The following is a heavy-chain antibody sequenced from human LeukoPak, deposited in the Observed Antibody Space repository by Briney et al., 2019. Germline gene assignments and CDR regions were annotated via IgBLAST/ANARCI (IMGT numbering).Heavy chain of an antibody. V-gene: IGHV3-43*01. Sequence: TGGSLRLSCAASEFTFDDYTMHWVRQAPGKNLEWVSLITRDGGIMHYADPVKGRFIISRDNSKDSLYLQMNSLTTDDTAFYFCAKELDTMFFDYWGQGALVTVSS. CDR3: AKELDTMFFDY. J-gene: IGHJ4*02. CDR1: EFTFDDYT. D-gene: IGHD3-10*02. CDR2: ITRDGGIM.